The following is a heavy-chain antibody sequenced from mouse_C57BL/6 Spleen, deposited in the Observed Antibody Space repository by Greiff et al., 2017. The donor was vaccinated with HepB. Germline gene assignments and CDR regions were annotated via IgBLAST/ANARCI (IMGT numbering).Heavy chain of an antibody. D-gene: IGHD1-1*01. CDR1: GFTFSSYA. V-gene: IGHV5-4*01. Sequence: EVQLVESGGGLVKPGGSLKLSCAASGFTFSSYAMSWVRQTPEKRLEWVATISDGGSYPYYPDNVKGRFTISRDNAKNNLYLQMSHLKSEDTAMYYWARLYGSFPYWYFDVWGTGTTVTVSS. CDR2: ISDGGSYP. J-gene: IGHJ1*03. CDR3: ARLYGSFPYWYFDV.